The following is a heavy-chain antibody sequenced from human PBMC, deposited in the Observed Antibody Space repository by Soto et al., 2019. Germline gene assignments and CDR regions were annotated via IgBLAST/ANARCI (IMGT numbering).Heavy chain of an antibody. CDR2: VSYAGAT. CDR3: ASQKLDVPPYFDH. V-gene: IGHV4-39*01. J-gene: IGHJ4*02. Sequence: SETLSLTCTVSGGSINNNNYYWGWVRQPPGKGLEWIGSVSYAGATYYSPSLKSRGITTIDTSRNQFSLKLASVTAADTAVYYCASQKLDVPPYFDHWGQGNLVTVPS. D-gene: IGHD1-26*01. CDR1: GGSINNNNYY.